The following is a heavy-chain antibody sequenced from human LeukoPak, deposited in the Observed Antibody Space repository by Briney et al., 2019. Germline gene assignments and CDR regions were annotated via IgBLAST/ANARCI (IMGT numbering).Heavy chain of an antibody. V-gene: IGHV1-18*04. CDR2: ISAYNGNT. Sequence: ASVTVSCKASGYTFTSYGISWVRQAPGQGLEWMGWISAYNGNTNYAQKLQGRVTMTTDTSTTTAYMELRSLRSDDTAVDYCARPRGWFGEFDYWGQGTLVTVSS. D-gene: IGHD3-10*01. CDR1: GYTFTSYG. J-gene: IGHJ4*02. CDR3: ARPRGWFGEFDY.